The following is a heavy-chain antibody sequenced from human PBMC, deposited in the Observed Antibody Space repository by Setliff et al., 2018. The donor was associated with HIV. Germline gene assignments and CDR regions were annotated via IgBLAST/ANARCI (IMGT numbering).Heavy chain of an antibody. CDR3: ARAVHSGWYYFDY. CDR2: ISSTGSLT. CDR1: EFTFDNYV. Sequence: GGSLRLSCAASEFTFDNYVMNWFRQAPGKGLEWVSSISSTGSLTYYADSVRGRFTISRDNPENSLYLQMNSLRLEDTAVYYCARAVHSGWYYFDYWGQGTLVTVSS. D-gene: IGHD6-19*01. V-gene: IGHV3-21*03. J-gene: IGHJ4*02.